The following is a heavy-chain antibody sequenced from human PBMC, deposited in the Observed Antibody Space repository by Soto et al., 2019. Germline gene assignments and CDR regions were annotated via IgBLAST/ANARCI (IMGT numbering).Heavy chain of an antibody. CDR3: ARGGRDFDY. D-gene: IGHD3-16*01. CDR2: IYYSGST. J-gene: IGHJ4*02. CDR1: GGSISSYY. V-gene: IGHV4-59*01. Sequence: QVQLQESGPGLVKPSETLSLTCTVSGGSISSYYWSWIRQPPGKGLEWIGYIYYSGSTNYNPSLKSRVTISVDTSKNQFSLKLSSVTAADTAVYYCARGGRDFDYWGQGTLVTVSS.